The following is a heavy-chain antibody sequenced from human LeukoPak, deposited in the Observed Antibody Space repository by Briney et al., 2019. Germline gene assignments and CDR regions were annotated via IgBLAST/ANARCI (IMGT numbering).Heavy chain of an antibody. CDR3: ARGSQLLSYYGMDV. Sequence: SETLSLTCTVSGGSISSGDYYWSWIRQHPGKGLEWIGYIYYSGSTYYNPSLKSRVTISVDTSKNQFSLKLSSVTAADTAVYYCARGSQLLSYYGMDVWGQGTTVTVSS. V-gene: IGHV4-31*03. CDR2: IYYSGST. CDR1: GGSISSGDYY. D-gene: IGHD2-2*01. J-gene: IGHJ6*02.